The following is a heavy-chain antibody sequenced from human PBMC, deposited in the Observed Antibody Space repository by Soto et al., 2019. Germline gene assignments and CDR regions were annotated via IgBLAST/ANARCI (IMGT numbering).Heavy chain of an antibody. CDR3: VRRDDYSYYYGMDV. CDR1: GYSFISYW. J-gene: IGHJ6*02. V-gene: IGHV5-51*01. Sequence: PGESLKISCKGSGYSFISYWIGWVRQMPGKGLEWMGSIYPSDSYTSYSPSFQGRVTISVDKSISTVYLQWSSLKASDTAMYYCVRRDDYSYYYGMDVWGQGTKVTVSS. CDR2: IYPSDSYT.